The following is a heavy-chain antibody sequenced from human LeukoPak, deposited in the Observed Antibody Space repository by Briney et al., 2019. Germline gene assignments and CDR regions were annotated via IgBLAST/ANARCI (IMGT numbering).Heavy chain of an antibody. CDR3: ARGTALRFLEWLLSGDY. CDR2: INPNSGGT. Sequence: GASVKVSCKASGYTFTGYYMHWVRQAPGQGLEWMGWINPNSGGTNYAQKFQGRVTMTRDTSISTAYMELSRLRSDDTAVYYCARGTALRFLEWLLSGDYWGQGTLVTVSS. CDR1: GYTFTGYY. J-gene: IGHJ4*02. D-gene: IGHD3-3*01. V-gene: IGHV1-2*02.